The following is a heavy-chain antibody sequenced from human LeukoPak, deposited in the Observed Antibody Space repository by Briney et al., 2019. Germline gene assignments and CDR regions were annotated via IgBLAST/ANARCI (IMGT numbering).Heavy chain of an antibody. V-gene: IGHV4-38-2*02. J-gene: IGHJ5*02. CDR1: GYSISSGYQ. D-gene: IGHD2-2*01. CDR3: ARDPRWLTPDCTSTSCYENYFDP. CDR2: IYHSGSG. Sequence: PSETLSLTCGVSGYSISSGYQWAWIRQSPGKGLEWIGSIYHSGSGHYNPSLKSRVTISVETSKNQFSLNMYSVTAADKAVYYCARDPRWLTPDCTSTSCYENYFDPWGQGTLVTVSS.